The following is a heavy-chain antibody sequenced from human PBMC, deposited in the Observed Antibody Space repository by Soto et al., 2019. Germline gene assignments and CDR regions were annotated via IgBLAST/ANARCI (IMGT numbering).Heavy chain of an antibody. Sequence: ASVKVSCKASGHTFTSYAMHWVRQAPGQRLEWMGWIIAVNGNTKYSQKFQGRVTITRDTSTSTAYMELSSLRSEDTAAYYCASSAAPTYDFGLDFWGQGTPVTVSS. V-gene: IGHV1-3*01. D-gene: IGHD6-13*01. CDR1: GHTFTSYA. CDR2: IIAVNGNT. CDR3: ASSAAPTYDFGLDF. J-gene: IGHJ6*02.